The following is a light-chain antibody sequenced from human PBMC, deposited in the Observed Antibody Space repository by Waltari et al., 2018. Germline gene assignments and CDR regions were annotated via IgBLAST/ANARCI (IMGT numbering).Light chain of an antibody. CDR2: EVS. CDR3: SSYTTSRAPAV. V-gene: IGLV2-14*01. Sequence: QSALTQPASVSGSPGQSITISCSGTDSDVGAYDFVSWYQQHPGKAPHLIIYEVSNRGTGFSTLLSSSKSGNPATRTSPGLQAEYEADYYCSSYTTSRAPAVFGTGTRVTVL. J-gene: IGLJ1*01. CDR1: DSDVGAYDF.